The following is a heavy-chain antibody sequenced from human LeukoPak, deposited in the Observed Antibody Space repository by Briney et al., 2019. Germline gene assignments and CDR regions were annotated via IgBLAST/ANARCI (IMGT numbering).Heavy chain of an antibody. CDR1: GYTFSNHW. V-gene: IGHV5-51*01. CDR2: IFPADSDT. J-gene: IGHJ4*02. Sequence: GESLKISCKGSGYTFSNHWIGWVRQMPGKGLEWMGIIFPADSDTRYSPSLQGQVTISADKSINTAYLQWSGLKASDTAMYYCARLVVYSGGWYFGYWGQGTLVTVSS. D-gene: IGHD6-19*01. CDR3: ARLVVYSGGWYFGY.